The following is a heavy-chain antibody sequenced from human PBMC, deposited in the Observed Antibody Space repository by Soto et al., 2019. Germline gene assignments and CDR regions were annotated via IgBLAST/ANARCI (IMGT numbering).Heavy chain of an antibody. D-gene: IGHD6-19*01. CDR2: ISDSDNAT. J-gene: IGHJ4*02. CDR3: AKGVSSSAWSASDS. Sequence: EVQLLESGGGLVQPGGSLRLSCAASGFTLSSYAMTWVRQAPGKGREWVSVISDSDNATYYADSVKGRLTISRDNSKNTLYLQLNSLRAEDTAVYYCAKGVSSSAWSASDSWGQGTLVTVSA. V-gene: IGHV3-23*01. CDR1: GFTLSSYA.